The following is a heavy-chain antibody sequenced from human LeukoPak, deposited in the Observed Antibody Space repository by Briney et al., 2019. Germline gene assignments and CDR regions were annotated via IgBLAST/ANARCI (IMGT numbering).Heavy chain of an antibody. J-gene: IGHJ3*02. CDR2: IIPIFGTA. Sequence: SVKVSCKASGGTFSGYAISWVRQAPGQGLEWMGGIIPIFGTANYAQKFKGRVTITEDASTRTAYMELSSLRSEATAVYYCARNCTKEPTGQAFDIWGKGTMVTVSS. D-gene: IGHD2-8*01. V-gene: IGHV1-69*13. CDR3: ARNCTKEPTGQAFDI. CDR1: GGTFSGYA.